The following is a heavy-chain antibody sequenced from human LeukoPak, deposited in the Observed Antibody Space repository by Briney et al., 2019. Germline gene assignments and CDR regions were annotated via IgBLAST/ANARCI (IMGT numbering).Heavy chain of an antibody. D-gene: IGHD3-22*01. V-gene: IGHV3-48*01. J-gene: IGHJ4*02. CDR2: ISSSSSTI. CDR1: GFTFSSYS. Sequence: GGSLRLSCAASGFTFSSYSMNWVRQAPGKGLEWVSYISSSSSTIYYADSVKGRFTISRDNAKNSLYLQMNSLRAEDTAVYYCARATYYYDSSGYLYFDYWGQGTLVTVSS. CDR3: ARATYYYDSSGYLYFDY.